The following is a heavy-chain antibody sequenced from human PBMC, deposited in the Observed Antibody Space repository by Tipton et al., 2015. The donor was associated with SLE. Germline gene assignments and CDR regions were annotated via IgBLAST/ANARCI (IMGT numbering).Heavy chain of an antibody. CDR3: ARGGDNGGYYVGDFDY. Sequence: TLSLTCAVYGGSFSGYYWSWIRQPPGKGLEWIGEINHSGSTNYNPSLKSRVTISVDTSKNQFSLKLSSVTAADTAVDYCARGGDNGGYYVGDFDYWGQGTLVTVSA. J-gene: IGHJ4*02. V-gene: IGHV4-34*01. CDR1: GGSFSGYY. CDR2: INHSGST. D-gene: IGHD3-22*01.